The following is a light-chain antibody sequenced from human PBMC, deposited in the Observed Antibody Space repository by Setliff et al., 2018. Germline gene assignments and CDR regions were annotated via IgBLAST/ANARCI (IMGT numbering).Light chain of an antibody. J-gene: IGLJ1*01. CDR3: SSFRGGTSPFV. CDR1: SSDVGNYIY. V-gene: IGLV2-14*03. CDR2: DVS. Sequence: QSVLTQPASVSGSPGQTITIACTGTSSDVGNYIYVSWYQQHPGRAPKLMIYDVSTRPSGISYRFSGSKSGNTASLTISGLQAEDEADYYCSSFRGGTSPFVFGTGTKVTVL.